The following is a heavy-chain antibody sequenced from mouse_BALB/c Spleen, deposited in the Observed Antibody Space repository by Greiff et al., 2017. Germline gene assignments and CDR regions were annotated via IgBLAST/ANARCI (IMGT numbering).Heavy chain of an antibody. J-gene: IGHJ2*01. V-gene: IGHV1-74*01. CDR2: IDPYDSET. Sequence: QVQLQQPGAELVRPGASVKLSCKASGYTFTSYWMNWVKQRPEQGLEWIGRIDPYDSETHYNQKFKGKATLTADKSSSTAYMELRSLTSEDSAVYYCTRLATTVPYYFDYWGQGTTLTVSS. CDR1: GYTFTSYW. CDR3: TRLATTVPYYFDY. D-gene: IGHD1-1*01.